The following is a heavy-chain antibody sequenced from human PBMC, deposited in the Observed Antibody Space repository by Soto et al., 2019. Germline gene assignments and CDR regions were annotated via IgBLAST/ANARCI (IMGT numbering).Heavy chain of an antibody. CDR1: GADINTYS. Sequence: SETLSLTWSVSGADINTYSWTWIRQPAGKGLEWIGRIYTSASINYNPSLKGRVTLSVDTSTNQVSLRLASVTAADTAIYYCARDLEAGQNFDCGMDVWGQGTTVTVSS. D-gene: IGHD6-19*01. V-gene: IGHV4-4*07. J-gene: IGHJ6*02. CDR2: IYTSASI. CDR3: ARDLEAGQNFDCGMDV.